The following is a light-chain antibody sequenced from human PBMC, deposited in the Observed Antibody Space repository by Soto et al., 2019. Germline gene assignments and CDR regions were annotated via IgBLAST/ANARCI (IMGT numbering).Light chain of an antibody. Sequence: QSALTQPASVSGSPGQSITISCTGTTSDVGGYNYVSWYQQHPGKAPKLMIYEVSNRPSGVSNRFSGSKSGNTASLTISGLQAEEQADYFWSPYTSSQSPYVLRTGTKLTVL. CDR1: TSDVGGYNY. CDR3: SPYTSSQSPYV. V-gene: IGLV2-14*01. J-gene: IGLJ1*01. CDR2: EVS.